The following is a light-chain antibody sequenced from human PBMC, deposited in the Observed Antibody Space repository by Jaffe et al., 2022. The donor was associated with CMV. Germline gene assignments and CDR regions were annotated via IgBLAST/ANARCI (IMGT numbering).Light chain of an antibody. V-gene: IGKV1D-13*01. CDR2: DAS. J-gene: IGKJ2*01. CDR1: QGISSA. Sequence: AIQLTQSPSSLSASIGDRVTITCRASQGISSALAWYQQKPGKAPKLLIYDASSLESGVPSRFSGSGSGTDFTLTITSLQPEDFATYFCQHFNNYPYTFGQGTKLEIQ. CDR3: QHFNNYPYT.